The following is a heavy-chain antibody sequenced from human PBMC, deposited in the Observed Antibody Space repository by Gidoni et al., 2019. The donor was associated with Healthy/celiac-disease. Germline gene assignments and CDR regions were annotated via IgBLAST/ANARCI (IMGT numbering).Heavy chain of an antibody. J-gene: IGHJ6*02. Sequence: QVQRVQSGAEGKKPGASVKVSCKVSGYPLTELSLHWVRQAPGKGLEWMGGFDPEDGETTYAQKFQGRVTMTEDTSTDPAYMELSSLRSEYTAVYYCATSSVPMVRGGMDVWGQGTTVTVSS. CDR2: FDPEDGET. CDR3: ATSSVPMVRGGMDV. V-gene: IGHV1-24*01. D-gene: IGHD3-10*01. CDR1: GYPLTELS.